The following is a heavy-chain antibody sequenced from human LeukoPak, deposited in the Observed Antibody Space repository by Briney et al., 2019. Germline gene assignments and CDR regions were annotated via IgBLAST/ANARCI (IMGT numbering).Heavy chain of an antibody. V-gene: IGHV4-30-4*08. CDR3: ARVYDSSGYYYNYYFDY. D-gene: IGHD3-22*01. CDR1: GGSISSGDYY. J-gene: IGHJ4*02. CDR2: IYYSGST. Sequence: PSETLSLTCTVSGGSISSGDYYWSWIRQPPGKGLEWIGYIYYSGSTYHNPSLKSRVTISVDTSKNQFSLKLSSVTAADTAVYYCARVYDSSGYYYNYYFDYWGQGTLVTVSS.